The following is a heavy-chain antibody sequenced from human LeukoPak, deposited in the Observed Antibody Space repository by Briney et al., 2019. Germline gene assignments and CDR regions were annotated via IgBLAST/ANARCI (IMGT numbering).Heavy chain of an antibody. D-gene: IGHD3-22*01. CDR2: IYSGGST. J-gene: IGHJ3*02. V-gene: IGHV3-53*01. CDR1: GFTVSSNY. Sequence: QAGGSLRLSCAASGFTVSSNYMSWVRQAPGKGLEWVSVIYSGGSTYYADSVKGRFTISRDNSKNTLYLQMNSLRAEDTAVYYCARVQNYYDSSGHVFGAFDIWGQGTMVTVSS. CDR3: ARVQNYYDSSGHVFGAFDI.